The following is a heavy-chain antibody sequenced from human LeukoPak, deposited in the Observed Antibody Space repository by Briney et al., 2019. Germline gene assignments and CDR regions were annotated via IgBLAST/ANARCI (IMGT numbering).Heavy chain of an antibody. V-gene: IGHV3-48*02. CDR3: ARVPLYDRSGYYFDY. D-gene: IGHD3-22*01. CDR1: GFTFSNYN. CDR2: ISTSGRAI. J-gene: IGHJ4*02. Sequence: GGSLRPSCAASGFTFSNYNINWVRQAPGKGLGLVSYISTSGRAIFYADSVKGRFTISRDNAKNSLFLQMNSLRDEDTAVYYCARVPLYDRSGYYFDYWGLGTLVTVSS.